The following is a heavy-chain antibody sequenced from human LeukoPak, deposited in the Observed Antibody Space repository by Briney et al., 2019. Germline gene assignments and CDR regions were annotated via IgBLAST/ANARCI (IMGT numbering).Heavy chain of an antibody. D-gene: IGHD3-3*01. CDR1: GGSFSGYY. CDR2: INHSGST. V-gene: IGHV4-34*01. J-gene: IGHJ5*02. Sequence: SETLSLTCAVYGGSFSGYYWSWIRQPPGKGLEWIGEINHSGSTNYNPSLKSRVTISADTSKNQFSLKLSSVTAADTAVYYCARGLCRSSHYDFWSGYSCPNWLDPWGQGTLVTVSS. CDR3: ARGLCRSSHYDFWSGYSCPNWLDP.